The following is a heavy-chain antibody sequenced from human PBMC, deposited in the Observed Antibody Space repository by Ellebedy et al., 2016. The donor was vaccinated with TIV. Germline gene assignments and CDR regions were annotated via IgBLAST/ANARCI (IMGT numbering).Heavy chain of an antibody. CDR1: GFTFSGFT. Sequence: PGGSLRLSCAASGFTFSGFTMNWVRQAPGKGLEWVSSISSSGTYIHNADSVKGRFTISRDNAKNSLYLQMNSLRVEDTAVYYCARPAASYSSSWYDFDCWGQGTLVTVSS. CDR2: ISSSGTYI. CDR3: ARPAASYSSSWYDFDC. D-gene: IGHD6-13*01. V-gene: IGHV3-21*01. J-gene: IGHJ4*02.